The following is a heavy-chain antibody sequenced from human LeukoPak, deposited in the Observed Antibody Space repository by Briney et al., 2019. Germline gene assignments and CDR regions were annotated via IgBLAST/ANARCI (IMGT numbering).Heavy chain of an antibody. J-gene: IGHJ4*02. V-gene: IGHV1-2*02. CDR1: GYTFTGYY. CDR2: INPNSGGT. Sequence: ASVKVSCKASGYTFTGYYMHWVRQAPGQGLEWMGWINPNSGGTNYAQKFQGRVTMTRDTSISTAYMELSRLRSDDTAVYYCARNPIVVVPAASNPFDYWGQGTLVTVSS. CDR3: ARNPIVVVPAASNPFDY. D-gene: IGHD2-2*01.